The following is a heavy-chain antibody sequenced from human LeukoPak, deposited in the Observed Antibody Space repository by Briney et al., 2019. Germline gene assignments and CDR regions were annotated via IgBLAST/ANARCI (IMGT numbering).Heavy chain of an antibody. V-gene: IGHV4-59*01. CDR3: AASSGYYYFAY. Sequence: SETLSLTCTVPGGSIRSFYWSWIRQPPGKGLEWIGYIFYSGSPNYNPSLKSRVTISVDTSKNQFSLNLSCVTAADTAVYYCAASSGYYYFAYWGQGTLVTVSS. J-gene: IGHJ4*02. D-gene: IGHD3-22*01. CDR1: GGSIRSFY. CDR2: IFYSGSP.